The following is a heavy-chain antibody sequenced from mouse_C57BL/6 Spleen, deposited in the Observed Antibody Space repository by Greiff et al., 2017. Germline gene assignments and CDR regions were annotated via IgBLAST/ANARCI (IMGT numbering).Heavy chain of an antibody. Sequence: QVQLQQSGAELARPGASVKMSCKASGYTFTSYTMHWVKQRPGQGLEWIGYINPSSGYTKYNQKFKDKATLTADKSSSTAYMQLSSLTSEDSAVYYCASKGLLTEMDYWGQGTSVTVSS. CDR2: INPSSGYT. CDR1: GYTFTSYT. J-gene: IGHJ4*01. V-gene: IGHV1-4*01. CDR3: ASKGLLTEMDY. D-gene: IGHD2-3*01.